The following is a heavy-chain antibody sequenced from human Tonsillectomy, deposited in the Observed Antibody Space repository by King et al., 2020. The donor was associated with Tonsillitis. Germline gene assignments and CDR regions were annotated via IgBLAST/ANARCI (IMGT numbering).Heavy chain of an antibody. CDR2: IIPILGIA. CDR1: GGTFSSYA. Sequence: VQLVESGAEVKKPGSSVKVSCKASGGTFSSYAISWVRQAPGQGLEWMGRIIPILGIANYAQKFQGRVTITADKSTSTAYMELSSLRSEDTAVYYCARGRAINWYFDLWGRGTLVTVSS. V-gene: IGHV1-69*09. CDR3: ARGRAINWYFDL. J-gene: IGHJ2*01. D-gene: IGHD2-2*02.